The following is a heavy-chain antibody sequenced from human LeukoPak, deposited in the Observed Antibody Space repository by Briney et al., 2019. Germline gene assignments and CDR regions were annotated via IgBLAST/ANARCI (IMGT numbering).Heavy chain of an antibody. CDR3: ARGPLWDIAVVSAAMDHRDNWFDP. CDR1: GGSFSGYY. D-gene: IGHD2-2*01. Sequence: SETLSLTCAVYGGSFSGYYWSWMRQPPGKGLEWIGEINHSGSTNYNPSLKSRVTISVDTSKNQFSLKLSSVTAADTAVYYCARGPLWDIAVVSAAMDHRDNWFDPWGQGTLVTVSS. J-gene: IGHJ5*02. V-gene: IGHV4-34*01. CDR2: INHSGST.